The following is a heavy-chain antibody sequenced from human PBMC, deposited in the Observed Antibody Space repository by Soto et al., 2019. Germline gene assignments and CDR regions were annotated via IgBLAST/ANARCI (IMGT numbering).Heavy chain of an antibody. J-gene: IGHJ6*02. D-gene: IGHD2-2*01. CDR3: ARVGCSSTSCYGRYHLNYYYYGMDV. V-gene: IGHV1-69*06. Sequence: ASVKVSCKASGGTFSSYAISWVRQAPGQGLEWMGGIIPIFGTANYAQKFQGRVTITADKSTSTAYMELSSLRSEDTAVYYCARVGCSSTSCYGRYHLNYYYYGMDVWGQGTTVTVSS. CDR2: IIPIFGTA. CDR1: GGTFSSYA.